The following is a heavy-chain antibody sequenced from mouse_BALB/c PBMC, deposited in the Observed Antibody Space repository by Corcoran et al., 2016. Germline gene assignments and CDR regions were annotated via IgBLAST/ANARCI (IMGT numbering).Heavy chain of an antibody. CDR3: ARPRQRGYYAMDY. D-gene: IGHD3-2*01. CDR2: IWWDDAK. V-gene: IGHV8-12*01. CDR1: GFSLSTSGMG. J-gene: IGHJ4*01. Sequence: QVTLKESGPGILQPSQTLSLTCSFSGFSLSTSGMGVGWIRQPSGKGLEWLAHIWWDDAKRYNPALKSRLTISKDTSSNQVFLKIASVDTADTATYDCARPRQRGYYAMDYWGQGTSVTVSS.